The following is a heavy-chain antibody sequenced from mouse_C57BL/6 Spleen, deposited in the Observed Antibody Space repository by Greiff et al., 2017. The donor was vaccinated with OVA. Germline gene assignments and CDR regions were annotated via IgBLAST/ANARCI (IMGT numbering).Heavy chain of an antibody. J-gene: IGHJ2*01. CDR2: IYPSDSET. CDR3: ARGLGSSGPFDY. Sequence: QVQLQQPGAELVRPGSSVKLSCKASGYTFTSYWMDWVKQRPGQGLEWIGNIYPSDSETHYNQKFKDKATLTVDKSSSTAYMQLSSLTSEDSAVYYCARGLGSSGPFDYGGQGTTLTVSS. V-gene: IGHV1-61*01. D-gene: IGHD3-2*02. CDR1: GYTFTSYW.